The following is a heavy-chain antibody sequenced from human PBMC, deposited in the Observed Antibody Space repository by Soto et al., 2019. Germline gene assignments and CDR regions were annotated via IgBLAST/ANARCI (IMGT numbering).Heavy chain of an antibody. D-gene: IGHD6-13*01. CDR3: ARAPPRYSSHHNWFDP. V-gene: IGHV3-21*01. CDR1: GFTFSSYS. J-gene: IGHJ5*02. CDR2: ISSSSSYI. Sequence: PVGSLRLSCAASGFTFSSYSMNWVRQARGKGLEWVSSISSSSSYIYYADSVKGRFTISRDNAKNSLYLQMNSLRAEDTAVYYCARAPPRYSSHHNWFDPWGQGTLVTVSS.